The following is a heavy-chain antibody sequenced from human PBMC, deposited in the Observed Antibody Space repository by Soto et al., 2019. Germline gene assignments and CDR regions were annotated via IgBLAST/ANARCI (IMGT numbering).Heavy chain of an antibody. D-gene: IGHD3-10*01. CDR2: ISWNSVSI. J-gene: IGHJ6*02. CDR3: AKDMENGYNPYYYYGMDV. Sequence: WVRQAPGKGLECVSSISWNSVSIGYADSVKGRFTISRDNAKNSLYLQMNSLRAEDTALYYCAKDMENGYNPYYYYGMDVWGQGTTVTVSS. V-gene: IGHV3-9*01.